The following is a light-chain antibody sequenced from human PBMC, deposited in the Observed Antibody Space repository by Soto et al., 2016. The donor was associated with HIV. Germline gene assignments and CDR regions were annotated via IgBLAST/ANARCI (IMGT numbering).Light chain of an antibody. V-gene: IGKV2-29*02. J-gene: IGKJ2*01. Sequence: IVMTQGPLFLSVTPGQPATMSCRSSQRLLHTDRKTYLYWFLQKAGQSPQLLIYEGFRRFSGGPERFSGSGSATDFTLKISRVEPDDVGIYYCMQGVSLPYTFGQGTK. CDR2: EGF. CDR1: QRLLHTDRKTY. CDR3: MQGVSLPYT.